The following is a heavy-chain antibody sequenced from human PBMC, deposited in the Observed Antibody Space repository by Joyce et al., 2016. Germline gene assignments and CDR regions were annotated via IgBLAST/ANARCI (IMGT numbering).Heavy chain of an antibody. CDR2: IDPRDSYT. Sequence: EVPLVQSGAAVKKPGESLRISCKGSGYSFTSHWISWVRQMPGKGLEWMARIDPRDSYTDYSPSVEGHVTISVDKTISAAYVQGSSLRASDTAIYYCARHVTDWFDPWGQGTLVTVSS. CDR1: GYSFTSHW. D-gene: IGHD3-10*02. CDR3: ARHVTDWFDP. V-gene: IGHV5-10-1*03. J-gene: IGHJ5*02.